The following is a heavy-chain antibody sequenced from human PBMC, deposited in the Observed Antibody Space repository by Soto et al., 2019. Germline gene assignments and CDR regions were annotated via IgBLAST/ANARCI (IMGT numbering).Heavy chain of an antibody. Sequence: LRLSCAAAGFDFEDFAMHWVRQSPGKGLEWVSLINSDGTDSYYMDSVRGRFTISRDNGKNSLYLQMDRLRPEDTAFYFCAKALYYYDSSPLDRWGQGTLVTVSS. D-gene: IGHD3-22*01. J-gene: IGHJ5*02. CDR2: INSDGTDS. V-gene: IGHV3-43D*04. CDR1: GFDFEDFA. CDR3: AKALYYYDSSPLDR.